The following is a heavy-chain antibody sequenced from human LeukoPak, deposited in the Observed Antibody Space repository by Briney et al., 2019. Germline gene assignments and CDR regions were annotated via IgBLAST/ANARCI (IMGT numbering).Heavy chain of an antibody. J-gene: IGHJ3*02. V-gene: IGHV4-31*03. CDR1: GGSISSGGYY. CDR2: IYYSGST. D-gene: IGHD2-15*01. Sequence: SQTLSLTCTVSGGSISSGGYYWSWIRQHPGTGLEWIGYIYYSGSTYYNPSLKSRVTISVDTSKNQFSLKLSSVTAADTAVYYCARDPSGLRENDAFDIWGQGTMVTVSS. CDR3: ARDPSGLRENDAFDI.